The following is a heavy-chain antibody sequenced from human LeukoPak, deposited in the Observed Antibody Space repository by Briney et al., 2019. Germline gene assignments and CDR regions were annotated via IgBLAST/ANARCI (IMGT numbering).Heavy chain of an antibody. Sequence: GGSLRLSYAASGFTFNKYWMSWVRQAPGKGLEWVANIKPDGGEKYYADSVKGRFTISRDNAKNSMYLQMNSLRADDTAVYYCARDHSGYEYGSFTYHYQYMDVWGKGTTVTVSS. V-gene: IGHV3-7*01. CDR3: ARDHSGYEYGSFTYHYQYMDV. J-gene: IGHJ6*03. D-gene: IGHD5-12*01. CDR2: IKPDGGEK. CDR1: GFTFNKYW.